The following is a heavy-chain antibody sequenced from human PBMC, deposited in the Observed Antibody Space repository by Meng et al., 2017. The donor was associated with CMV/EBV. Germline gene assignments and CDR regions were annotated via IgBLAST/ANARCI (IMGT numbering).Heavy chain of an antibody. CDR2: INHSGST. J-gene: IGHJ5*02. CDR1: GGSFSGSY. D-gene: IGHD2-2*01. Sequence: SETLSLTCAVYGGSFSGSYWSWIRPLPGKGLEWIGEINHSGSTNYNPPLKSRVTISVDTSKNQFSLKLSSVTAADTAVYYCARDRYQLLVSVGRFNWFDPWGQGTLVTVSS. V-gene: IGHV4-34*01. CDR3: ARDRYQLLVSVGRFNWFDP.